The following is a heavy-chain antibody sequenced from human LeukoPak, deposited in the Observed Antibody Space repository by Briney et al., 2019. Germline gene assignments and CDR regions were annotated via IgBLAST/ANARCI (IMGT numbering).Heavy chain of an antibody. CDR2: ILYDGTNK. CDR1: GFTFSNYV. V-gene: IGHV3-30*03. Sequence: GESLRLSCAASGFTFSNYVIHWVRQAPGKGLEWLAVILYDGTNKYYADTVKGRFTISRDHSQSTVDLQMNTLRGADTAVYYCVRSPTYYNMDVWGKGTTVTVSS. CDR3: VRSPTYYNMDV. J-gene: IGHJ6*03.